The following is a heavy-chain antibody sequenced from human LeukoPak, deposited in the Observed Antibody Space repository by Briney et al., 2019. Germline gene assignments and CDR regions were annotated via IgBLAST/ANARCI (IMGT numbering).Heavy chain of an antibody. CDR2: LSRDSKYI. V-gene: IGHV3-21*01. CDR1: GFTFSSYS. J-gene: IGHJ4*02. Sequence: GGSLRLSCAASGFTFSSYSMNWVRQAPGKGLEWVSSLSRDSKYIYHADSVKGRFTISRDNAKNSVYLQMSSLRAEDTAVYYCARSTSETGNDYWGQGTLVTVSS. CDR3: ARSTSETGNDY. D-gene: IGHD3-9*01.